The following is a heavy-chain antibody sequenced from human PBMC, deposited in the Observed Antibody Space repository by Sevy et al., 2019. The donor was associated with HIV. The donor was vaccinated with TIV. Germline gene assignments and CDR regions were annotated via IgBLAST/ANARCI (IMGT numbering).Heavy chain of an antibody. D-gene: IGHD3-22*01. Sequence: GGSLRLSCAASGFTFDDYAMHWVRQAPGKGLEWVSLISWDGGSTYYADSVKGRFTISRDNSKNSRYLQMNSLRAEDTALYYCAKDGGSRYYDSSGYYHTAYYYYGMDVWGQGTTVTVSS. CDR2: ISWDGGST. CDR1: GFTFDDYA. J-gene: IGHJ6*02. V-gene: IGHV3-43D*03. CDR3: AKDGGSRYYDSSGYYHTAYYYYGMDV.